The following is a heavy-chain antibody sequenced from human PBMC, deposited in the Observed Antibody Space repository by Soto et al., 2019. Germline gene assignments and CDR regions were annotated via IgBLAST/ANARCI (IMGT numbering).Heavy chain of an antibody. CDR1: GFTFSSYA. D-gene: IGHD3-3*01. J-gene: IGHJ5*02. CDR2: ISGTGGTT. CDR3: AKRFLDSHTWSSLGP. V-gene: IGHV3-23*01. Sequence: EVQMLESGGGLVQPGGSLRLSCAASGFTFSSYAMNWVRQAPGKGLEWVSTISGTGGTTDYADSVTGRFTISRDNSKNTLYLQMNGLSAEDTAVYYCAKRFLDSHTWSSLGPWGQGTLVTVSS.